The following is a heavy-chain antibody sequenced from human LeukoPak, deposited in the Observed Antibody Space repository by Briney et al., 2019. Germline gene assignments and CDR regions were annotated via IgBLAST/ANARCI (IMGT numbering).Heavy chain of an antibody. CDR1: GGSFSGYY. D-gene: IGHD3-22*01. CDR2: INHSGST. CDR3: ARDKYYYDSSGSIRFDY. J-gene: IGHJ4*02. Sequence: SETLSFTCAVYGGSFSGYYWSWIRQPPGKGLEWIGEINHSGSTNYNPSLKSRVTISVDTSKNQFSLKLSSVTAADTAVYYCARDKYYYDSSGSIRFDYWGQGTLVTVSS. V-gene: IGHV4-34*01.